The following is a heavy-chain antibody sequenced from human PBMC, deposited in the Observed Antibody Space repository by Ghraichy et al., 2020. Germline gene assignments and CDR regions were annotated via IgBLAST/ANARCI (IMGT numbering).Heavy chain of an antibody. J-gene: IGHJ4*02. CDR2: ISYDGSNK. D-gene: IGHD6-19*01. V-gene: IGHV3-30*04. Sequence: SLRLSCAASGFTFSSYAMHWVRQAPGKGLEWVAVISYDGSNKYYADSVKGRFTISRDNSKNTLYLQMNSLRAEDTAVYYCATPYSSGGGGYFDYWGQGTLVTVSS. CDR1: GFTFSSYA. CDR3: ATPYSSGGGGYFDY.